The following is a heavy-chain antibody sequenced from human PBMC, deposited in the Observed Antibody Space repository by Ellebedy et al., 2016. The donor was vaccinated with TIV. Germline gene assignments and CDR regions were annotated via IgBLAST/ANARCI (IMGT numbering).Heavy chain of an antibody. V-gene: IGHV1-2*06. CDR1: GYVFRDYY. J-gene: IGHJ6*02. CDR2: INPNSGDT. CDR3: ARDHPQGIVIVPGIVSGMDV. Sequence: ASVKVSCKAFGYVFRDYYVHWVRQAPGQGLTWVGRINPNSGDTDYAQKFQDRLTMTTDTATNTAYMEMRGLRSDDTAVYYCARDHPQGIVIVPGIVSGMDVWGQGTTVSVSS. D-gene: IGHD2-2*01.